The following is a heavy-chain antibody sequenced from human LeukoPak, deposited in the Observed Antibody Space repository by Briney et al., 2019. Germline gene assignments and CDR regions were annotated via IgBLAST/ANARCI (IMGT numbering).Heavy chain of an antibody. CDR2: IWHDGSEK. CDR3: AKDKGSKWIQLWYTFDY. D-gene: IGHD5-18*01. Sequence: PGGSLRISCAASGFTFSNYWMTWVRQAPGKGLEWVAVIWHDGSEKYYGASVKGRFTISRDDSKNTLHLQMNSLRVEDTGVYYCAKDKGSKWIQLWYTFDYWGQGTLVTVSS. J-gene: IGHJ4*02. V-gene: IGHV3-33*06. CDR1: GFTFSNYW.